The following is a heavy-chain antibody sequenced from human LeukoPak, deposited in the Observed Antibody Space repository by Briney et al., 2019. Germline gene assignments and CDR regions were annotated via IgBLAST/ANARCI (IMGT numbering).Heavy chain of an antibody. CDR2: INPNSGGT. CDR3: ARVFPNSHYCSGGSCYSYYFDY. J-gene: IGHJ4*02. D-gene: IGHD2-15*01. Sequence: ASVTVSCKASGYTFTGYYMHWVRQAPGQGLEWMGWINPNSGGTNYAQKFQGRVTMTRDTSISTAYMELSRLRSDDTAVYYCARVFPNSHYCSGGSCYSYYFDYWGQGTLVTVSS. V-gene: IGHV1-2*02. CDR1: GYTFTGYY.